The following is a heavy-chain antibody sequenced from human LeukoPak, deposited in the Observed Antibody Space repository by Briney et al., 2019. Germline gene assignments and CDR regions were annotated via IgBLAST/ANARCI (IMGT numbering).Heavy chain of an antibody. D-gene: IGHD4-17*01. Sequence: PGGSLRLSCAASGFTFSSYSMNWVRQAPGKGLEWVSYISSSSSTIYYADSVKGRFTISRDNAKNSLYLQMNSLRAEDTAVYYCARELTTVTYPFDYWGQGTLVTVSS. CDR2: ISSSSSTI. CDR1: GFTFSSYS. CDR3: ARELTTVTYPFDY. J-gene: IGHJ4*02. V-gene: IGHV3-48*01.